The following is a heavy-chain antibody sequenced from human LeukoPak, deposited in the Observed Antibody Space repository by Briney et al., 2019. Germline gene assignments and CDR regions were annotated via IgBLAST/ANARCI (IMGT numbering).Heavy chain of an antibody. D-gene: IGHD3-3*01. V-gene: IGHV3-23*01. Sequence: GGSLRLSCAASGFTFSSYAMHWVRQAPGKGLEWVSAISGSGGSTYYADSVKGRFTISRDNSKNTLYLQMNSLRAEDTAVYYCAKRLRFLEWLLSFDFDYWGQGTLVTVSS. CDR1: GFTFSSYA. J-gene: IGHJ4*02. CDR2: ISGSGGST. CDR3: AKRLRFLEWLLSFDFDY.